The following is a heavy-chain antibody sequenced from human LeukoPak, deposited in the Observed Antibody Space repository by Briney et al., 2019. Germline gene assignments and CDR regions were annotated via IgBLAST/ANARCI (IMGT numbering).Heavy chain of an antibody. V-gene: IGHV3-21*01. CDR1: GFTFSSCS. J-gene: IGHJ3*02. D-gene: IGHD5-18*01. CDR3: ARLHDAFDI. Sequence: GGSLRLSCAPSGFTFSSCSMNWVRQAPGKGREWVSSISSSSSYIYYADSVKGRFPISRDNAKNSLYLQMNSLRAEDTAVYYCARLHDAFDIWGQGTMVTVSS. CDR2: ISSSSSYI.